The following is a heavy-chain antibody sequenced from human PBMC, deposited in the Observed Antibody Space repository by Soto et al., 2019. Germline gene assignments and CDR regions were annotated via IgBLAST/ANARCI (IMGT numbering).Heavy chain of an antibody. CDR1: GYTFTSYS. D-gene: IGHD2-15*01. CDR3: ARAYCSGGSCYREKYYYGMDV. V-gene: IGHV1-3*01. J-gene: IGHJ6*02. CDR2: INAGNGNT. Sequence: ASVKVSSKDSGYTFTSYSRHWVRRAPGQRLEWMGWINAGNGNTKYSQKFQGRVTMTRNTSISTAYMELSSLRSEDTAVYYCARAYCSGGSCYREKYYYGMDVWGQGTTVTVSS.